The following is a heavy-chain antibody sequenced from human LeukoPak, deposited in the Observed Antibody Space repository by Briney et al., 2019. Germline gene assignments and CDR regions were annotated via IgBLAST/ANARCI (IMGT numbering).Heavy chain of an antibody. CDR2: IYHSGST. CDR1: GYSISSDYY. D-gene: IGHD1-26*01. Sequence: SETLSLTCTVSGYSISSDYYWGWIRPPPGKGLEWIGTIYHSGSTSYNPSLKSRVTISVDTSKNQFSLKLSSVTAADTAVNYCARVEVGADDFDYFQHWGQGTLVTVSS. V-gene: IGHV4-38-2*02. CDR3: ARVEVGADDFDYFQH. J-gene: IGHJ1*01.